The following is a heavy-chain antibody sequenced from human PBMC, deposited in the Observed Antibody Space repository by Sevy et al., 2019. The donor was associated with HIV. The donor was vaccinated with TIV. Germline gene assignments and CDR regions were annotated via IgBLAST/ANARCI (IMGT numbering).Heavy chain of an antibody. CDR2: INHTGST. D-gene: IGHD3-22*01. CDR3: ARWRGTRVTMIVVVTTGYFDH. J-gene: IGHJ4*02. V-gene: IGHV4-34*01. Sequence: SETLSLTCTVSGTSLSSDSWTWIRQSPGKGLEWIGEINHTGSTNYNPSLKSRVTISVDTSKNQFSLKLTSVTAADTAIYYCARWRGTRVTMIVVVTTGYFDHWGQGTLVTVSS. CDR1: GTSLSSDS.